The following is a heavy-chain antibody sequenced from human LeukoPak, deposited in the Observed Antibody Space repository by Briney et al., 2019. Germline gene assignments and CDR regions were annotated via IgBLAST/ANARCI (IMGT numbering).Heavy chain of an antibody. Sequence: GGSLRLSCAGSGFSFGNYAMNWVRQAPGKGLEWVSSISSKINYTFSVDSVKGRFTISRDNAKNSLFLQMNSLRAEDTATYYCARGLSYYYGFDVWGQGTTVTVSS. CDR3: ARGLSYYYGFDV. CDR1: GFSFGNYA. J-gene: IGHJ6*02. CDR2: ISSKINYT. V-gene: IGHV3-21*01.